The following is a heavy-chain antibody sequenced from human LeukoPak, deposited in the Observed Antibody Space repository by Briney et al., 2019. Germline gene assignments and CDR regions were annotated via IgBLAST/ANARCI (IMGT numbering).Heavy chain of an antibody. D-gene: IGHD3-10*01. V-gene: IGHV1-2*06. CDR1: GYTFTGYY. CDR3: ARSKGRRFGESNDY. J-gene: IGHJ4*02. Sequence: ASVKVSCKASGYTFTGYYIHWVRQTPGQGLEWMGRISPNSGGTSYAQKFQGRVTMTRDTSIATAHMELSSLRSDDTAVYYCARSKGRRFGESNDYWGQGTLVTVSS. CDR2: ISPNSGGT.